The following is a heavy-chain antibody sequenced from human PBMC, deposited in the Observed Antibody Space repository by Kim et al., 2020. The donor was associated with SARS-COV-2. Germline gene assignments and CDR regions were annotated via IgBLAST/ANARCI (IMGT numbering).Heavy chain of an antibody. Sequence: SYTPSLKSRVTMSADTSKNQFSMRLSSVTAADAAIYYCASRYSNYWYSDLWGRGTLVTVSS. J-gene: IGHJ2*01. V-gene: IGHV4-4*07. D-gene: IGHD4-4*01. CDR3: ASRYSNYWYSDL.